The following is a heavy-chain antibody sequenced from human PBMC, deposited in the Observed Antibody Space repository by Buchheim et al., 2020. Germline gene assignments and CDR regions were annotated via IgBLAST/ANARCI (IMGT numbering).Heavy chain of an antibody. V-gene: IGHV3-49*03. D-gene: IGHD3-22*01. CDR3: TTNSYDSSGYYSHDYYFDY. Sequence: EVQLVESGGGLVQPGRSLRLSCTASGFTFGDYAMSWFRQAPGKGLEWVGFIRSKAYGGTTEYAASVKGRFTISRDDSKSIAYLQMNSLKTEDTAVYYCTTNSYDSSGYYSHDYYFDYWGQGTL. J-gene: IGHJ4*02. CDR2: IRSKAYGGTT. CDR1: GFTFGDYA.